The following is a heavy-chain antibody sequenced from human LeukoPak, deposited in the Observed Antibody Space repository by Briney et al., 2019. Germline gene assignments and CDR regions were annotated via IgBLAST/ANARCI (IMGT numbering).Heavy chain of an antibody. CDR1: GFTFSSYW. CDR3: ARVSDNWNYDPVFTMVRIPHWYFDY. D-gene: IGHD1-7*01. CDR2: IKQDGSEK. J-gene: IGHJ4*02. V-gene: IGHV3-7*01. Sequence: PSGGSLRLSCAASGFTFSSYWMSWVRQAPGKGLEWVANIKQDGSEKYYVDSVKGRFTISRDNAKNSLYLQMNSLRAEDTAVYYCARVSDNWNYDPVFTMVRIPHWYFDYWGQGTLVTVSS.